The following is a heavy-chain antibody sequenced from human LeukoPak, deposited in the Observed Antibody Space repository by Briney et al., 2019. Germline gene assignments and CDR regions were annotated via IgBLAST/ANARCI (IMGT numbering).Heavy chain of an antibody. D-gene: IGHD3-16*01. CDR3: ARDNYGSIGRNWFDP. Sequence: SETLSLTCTVSGGSISSYYWSWIRQPPGKGLEWIGYIYYSGSTNYNPSLKSRVTISVDTSKYQFSLKLSSVTAADTAVYYCARDNYGSIGRNWFDPWGRGTLVTVSS. CDR2: IYYSGST. J-gene: IGHJ5*02. CDR1: GGSISSYY. V-gene: IGHV4-59*01.